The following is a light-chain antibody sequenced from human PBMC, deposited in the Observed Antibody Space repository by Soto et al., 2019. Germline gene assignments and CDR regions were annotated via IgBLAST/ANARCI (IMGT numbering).Light chain of an antibody. V-gene: IGLV2-23*03. Sequence: QAASVSGSPGQSITISCTGTSSDVGSYNLVSWYQQHPGKAPKLMIYEGSKRPSGVSNRFSGSKSGNMASLTISGLQAEDEADYYCCSYAGSSAFVVFGGGTQLTVL. CDR1: SSDVGSYNL. CDR2: EGS. CDR3: CSYAGSSAFVV. J-gene: IGLJ2*01.